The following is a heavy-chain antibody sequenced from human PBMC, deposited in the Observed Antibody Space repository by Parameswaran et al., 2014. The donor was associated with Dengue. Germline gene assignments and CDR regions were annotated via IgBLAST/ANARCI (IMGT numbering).Heavy chain of an antibody. V-gene: IGHV3-48*03. CDR3: ARGAWGLGAFEI. Sequence: GESLKISCVASGFTLRFSSYDMNWVRQAPGKGLEWISHISSSGSNVYYADSVKGRFSISRDNAENSMYLQMNSLRVEDTGVYYCARGAWGLGAFEIWGLGTMVTVSS. J-gene: IGHJ3*02. CDR1: GFTLRFSSYD. D-gene: IGHD3-16*01. CDR2: ISSSGSNV.